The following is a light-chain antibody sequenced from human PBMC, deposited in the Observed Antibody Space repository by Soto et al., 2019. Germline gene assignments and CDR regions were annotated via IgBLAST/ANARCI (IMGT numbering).Light chain of an antibody. CDR3: QGYNSAHLS. J-gene: IGKJ4*01. CDR2: AAS. V-gene: IGKV1-27*01. Sequence: QMTQSPSSLSASVGDRVTITCRASQAITNYLGWHQQKPGKVPKLLIYAASTLQPGVPSRFNGSGSGTDFTLTINNLQPEDVATYYCQGYNSAHLSFGGGTKVETK. CDR1: QAITNY.